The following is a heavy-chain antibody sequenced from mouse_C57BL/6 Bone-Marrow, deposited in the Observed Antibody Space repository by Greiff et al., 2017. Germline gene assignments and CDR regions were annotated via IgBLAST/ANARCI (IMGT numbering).Heavy chain of an antibody. CDR1: GFTFSDYG. V-gene: IGHV5-17*01. CDR2: ISSGSSTI. J-gene: IGHJ3*01. CDR3: ARGIYGNYDAY. Sequence: EVMLVESGGGLVKPGGSLKLSCAASGFTFSDYGMHWVRQAPEKGLEWVAYISSGSSTIYYADTVKGRFTISRDNAKNTLFLQMTSLRSEDTAMYYCARGIYGNYDAYWGQGTLVTGSA. D-gene: IGHD2-1*01.